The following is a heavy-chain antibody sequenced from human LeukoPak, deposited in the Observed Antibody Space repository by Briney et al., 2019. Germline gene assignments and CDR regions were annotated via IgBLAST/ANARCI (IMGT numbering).Heavy chain of an antibody. D-gene: IGHD3-10*01. V-gene: IGHV3-53*01. J-gene: IGHJ4*02. Sequence: GGSLRLSCAASGFTFSSNHMSWVRQAPGKGLEWVSVIYSGDSTYYADSVKGRFTISRDNSKNTLYLQMNSLRAEDTAVYYCARASYYSDFDYWGQGTLVTVSS. CDR2: IYSGDST. CDR1: GFTFSSNH. CDR3: ARASYYSDFDY.